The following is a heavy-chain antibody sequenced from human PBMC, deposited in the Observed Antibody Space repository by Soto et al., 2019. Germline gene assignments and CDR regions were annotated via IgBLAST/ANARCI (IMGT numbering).Heavy chain of an antibody. V-gene: IGHV4-59*01. Sequence: SETLSLTCAVYGGSFSGYYWSWIRQPPGKGLEWIGYIYYSGTTNYNPSLKSRVTTSVDTSKNQFSLRLDSVTAADTALYYCARTTAVPNTLRSRYYFDYWGQGTLVTVSS. CDR1: GGSFSGYY. D-gene: IGHD4-17*01. J-gene: IGHJ4*02. CDR3: ARTTAVPNTLRSRYYFDY. CDR2: IYYSGTT.